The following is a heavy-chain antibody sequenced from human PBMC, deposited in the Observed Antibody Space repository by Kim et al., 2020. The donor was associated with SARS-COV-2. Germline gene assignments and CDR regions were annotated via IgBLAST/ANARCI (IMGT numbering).Heavy chain of an antibody. D-gene: IGHD3-22*01. J-gene: IGHJ4*02. CDR1: GGSISSSSYY. V-gene: IGHV4-39*01. CDR3: ARLDDRTYYFDY. Sequence: SETLSLTCTVSGGSISSSSYYWGWIRQPPGKGLEWIGSIYYSGSTYYNPSLKSRVTISVDTSKNQFSLKLSSVTAADTAVYYCARLDDRTYYFDYWGQGTLVTVSS. CDR2: IYYSGST.